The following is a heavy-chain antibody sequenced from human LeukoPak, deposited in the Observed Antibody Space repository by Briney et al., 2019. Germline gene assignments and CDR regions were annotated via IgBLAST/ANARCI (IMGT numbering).Heavy chain of an antibody. V-gene: IGHV1-2*02. Sequence: ASVKVSCKASGYTFTGYYMHWVRQAPGQGLEWMGWINPNSGGTNYAQKFQGRVTMTRDTSISTAYMELSRLRSDDTAVYYWARGGDYGGTVFDYWGQGTLVTVSS. D-gene: IGHD4-23*01. CDR2: INPNSGGT. CDR1: GYTFTGYY. J-gene: IGHJ4*02. CDR3: ARGGDYGGTVFDY.